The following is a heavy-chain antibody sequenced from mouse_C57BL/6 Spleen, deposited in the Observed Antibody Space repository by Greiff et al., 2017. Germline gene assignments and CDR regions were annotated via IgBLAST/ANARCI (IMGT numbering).Heavy chain of an antibody. Sequence: VQLQQSGAELVRPGASVKLSCTASGFNFKDDYMHWVKQRPVQGLEWIGWIDPENGDTEYASKFQGKATITADTSSNTAYLQLSSLTSEDTAVYYCTSDYGTYWGQGTLVTVSA. V-gene: IGHV14-4*01. CDR1: GFNFKDDY. J-gene: IGHJ3*01. CDR3: TSDYGTY. D-gene: IGHD1-1*01. CDR2: IDPENGDT.